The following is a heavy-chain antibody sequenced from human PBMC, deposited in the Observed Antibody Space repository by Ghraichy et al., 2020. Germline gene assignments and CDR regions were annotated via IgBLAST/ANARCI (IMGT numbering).Heavy chain of an antibody. D-gene: IGHD3-10*01. V-gene: IGHV4-59*01. CDR2: KYFSGST. CDR3: ARGRGGSGSHYDN. Sequence: ETLSLTCIVSGGSISGYYWSWIRQPPGKGLEWIAYKYFSGSTNYNPSLKSRVTISVDTSKNQLSLKLTSLTAADTAVYYCARGRGGSGSHYDNWGQGSLVVVSS. CDR1: GGSISGYY. J-gene: IGHJ4*02.